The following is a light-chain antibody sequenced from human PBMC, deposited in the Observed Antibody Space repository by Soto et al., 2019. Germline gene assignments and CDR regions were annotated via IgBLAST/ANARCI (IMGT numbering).Light chain of an antibody. V-gene: IGKV1-5*03. CDR3: QQYNSYSWT. CDR1: QSISSW. Sequence: DMQMTQSPSALSASGGDRVSITCRASQSISSWLACYQQKRVKAPKLLMDNASSLESGVPSRFSGSGSGTEFTLTISSLQPDDFATYYCQQYNSYSWTFGQGTKV. CDR2: NAS. J-gene: IGKJ1*01.